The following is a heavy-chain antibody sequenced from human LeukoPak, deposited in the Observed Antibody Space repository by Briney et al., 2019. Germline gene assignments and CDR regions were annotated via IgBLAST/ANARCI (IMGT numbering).Heavy chain of an antibody. CDR2: ISYDGSNK. CDR1: GFTFSSYA. D-gene: IGHD3-22*01. V-gene: IGHV3-30-3*01. Sequence: PGGSLRLSCAASGFTFSSYAMHWVRQAPGKGLEWVAVISYDGSNKYYADSVKGRFTISRDNSKNTLYLQMNSLRAEDTAVYYCAKDGMRYYYDSSGYGVFAVWGQGTLVTVSS. CDR3: AKDGMRYYYDSSGYGVFAV. J-gene: IGHJ4*02.